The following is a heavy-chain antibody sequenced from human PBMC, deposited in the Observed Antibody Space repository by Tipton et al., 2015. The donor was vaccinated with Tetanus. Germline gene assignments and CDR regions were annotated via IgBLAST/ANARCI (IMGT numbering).Heavy chain of an antibody. J-gene: IGHJ3*02. V-gene: IGHV3-33*01. CDR3: ARPMNHYTAGSAPHRSPFDI. Sequence: SGFTFSRYGMHWVRQAPGKGLEWVAVIWYDGSNKYYADSVLGRFTISRDNAKNTVYLQMNSLRADDTATYYCARPMNHYTAGSAPHRSPFDIWGRGTVVTVSS. D-gene: IGHD3-10*01. CDR1: GFTFSRYG. CDR2: IWYDGSNK.